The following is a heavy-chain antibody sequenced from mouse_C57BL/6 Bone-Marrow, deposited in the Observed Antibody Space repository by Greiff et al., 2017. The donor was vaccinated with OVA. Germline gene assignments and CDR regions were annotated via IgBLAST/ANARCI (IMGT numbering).Heavy chain of an antibody. D-gene: IGHD4-1*01. CDR1: GYTFTSYG. V-gene: IGHV1-81*01. J-gene: IGHJ3*01. CDR2: IYPRSGNT. Sequence: QVQLKQPGAELVKPGASVKLSCKASGYTFTSYGISWVKQRTGQGLEWIGEIYPRSGNTYYNEKFKGKATLTADKSSSTAYMELRSLTSEDSAVYFCARGTGTAYWGQGTLVTVSA. CDR3: ARGTGTAY.